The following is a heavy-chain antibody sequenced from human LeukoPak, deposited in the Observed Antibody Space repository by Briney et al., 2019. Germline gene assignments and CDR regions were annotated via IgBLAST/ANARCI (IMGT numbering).Heavy chain of an antibody. V-gene: IGHV3-30-3*01. CDR1: GFTFSSYA. D-gene: IGHD6-13*01. Sequence: GGSLRLSCAASGFTFSSYAMHWVRQAPGKGLEWVAVISYDGSNKYYADSVKGRFTISRDNSKNTLYLQMNSLRAEDTAVYYCAKDLYSSSWYYFDYWGQGTLVTVSS. J-gene: IGHJ4*02. CDR3: AKDLYSSSWYYFDY. CDR2: ISYDGSNK.